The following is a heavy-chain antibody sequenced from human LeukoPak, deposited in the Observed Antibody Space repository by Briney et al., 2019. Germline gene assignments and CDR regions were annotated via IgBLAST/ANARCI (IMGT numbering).Heavy chain of an antibody. Sequence: PGRSLRLSCAASGFTFSSYGMHWVRQAPGKGPEWVAVIWYDGSKKYYGDSVKGRFTVSRDNSKNMLYLQMNSLRAEDTAVYYCARLSGSFLDYWGQGTLVTVSS. CDR3: ARLSGSFLDY. V-gene: IGHV3-33*01. CDR2: IWYDGSKK. CDR1: GFTFSSYG. J-gene: IGHJ4*02. D-gene: IGHD1-26*01.